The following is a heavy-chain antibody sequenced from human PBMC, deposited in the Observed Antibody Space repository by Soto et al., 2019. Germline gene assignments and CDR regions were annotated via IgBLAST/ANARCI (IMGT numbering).Heavy chain of an antibody. CDR2: ISAYNGNT. Sequence: ASVKVSCKASGYTFTSYGISWVRQAPGQGLEWMGWISAYNGNTNYAQKLQGRVTMTTDTSTSTAYMELRSLRSDDTAVYYCARDRNGQPPGDFDYWGQGTLVTVSS. D-gene: IGHD2-8*01. V-gene: IGHV1-18*01. CDR3: ARDRNGQPPGDFDY. J-gene: IGHJ4*02. CDR1: GYTFTSYG.